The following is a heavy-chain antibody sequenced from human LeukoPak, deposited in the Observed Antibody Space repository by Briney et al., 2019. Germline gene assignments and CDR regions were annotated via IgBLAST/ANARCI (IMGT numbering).Heavy chain of an antibody. J-gene: IGHJ3*02. CDR2: INAGNGNT. CDR1: GYTFTSYG. Sequence: ASVKVSCKASGYTFTSYGISWVRQAPGQRLEWMGWINAGNGNTKYSQKFQGRVTITRDTSASTAYMELSSLRSEDAAVYYCARDGAGYYDSSGYMGAFDIWGQGTMVTVSS. V-gene: IGHV1-3*01. D-gene: IGHD3-22*01. CDR3: ARDGAGYYDSSGYMGAFDI.